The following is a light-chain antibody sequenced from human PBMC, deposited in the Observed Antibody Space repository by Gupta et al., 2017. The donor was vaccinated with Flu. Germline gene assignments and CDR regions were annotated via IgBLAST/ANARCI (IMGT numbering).Light chain of an antibody. CDR2: MNSGGSH. J-gene: IGLJ2*01. CDR1: SGHNKYA. CDR3: QTWGTGIYVV. Sequence: QPALTQSPSASAPLGASVNLTCALNSGHNKYAVAWHQQQPEKGLRFSMKMNSGGSHVKGDWVPDRFSGASTGPERYLTIASLQSDDEADDYCQTWGTGIYVVFGGGTRLTVL. V-gene: IGLV4-69*01.